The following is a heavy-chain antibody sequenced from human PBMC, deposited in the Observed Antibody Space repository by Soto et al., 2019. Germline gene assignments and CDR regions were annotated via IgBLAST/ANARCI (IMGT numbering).Heavy chain of an antibody. CDR3: ARDRKDSGYYTNWLDP. D-gene: IGHD3-22*01. J-gene: IGHJ5*02. V-gene: IGHV1-69*06. CDR1: GGTFGSDA. Sequence: SVKVSCKASGGTFGSDAITWVRQAPGQGLEWVGRIIPIFGTTNYAQNLQGRVTISADKSTLTSYMELHSLTSDDTALYYCARDRKDSGYYTNWLDPWGQGTQVTVSS. CDR2: IIPIFGTT.